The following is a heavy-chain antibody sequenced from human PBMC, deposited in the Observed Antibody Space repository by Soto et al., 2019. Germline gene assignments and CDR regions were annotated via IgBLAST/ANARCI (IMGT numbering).Heavy chain of an antibody. Sequence: LSLTCTVSGGSISSYYWSWIRQPPGKGLEWIGYIYYSGSTNYNPSLKSRVTISVDTSKNQFSLKLSSVTAADTAVYYCARPSRGYSYGYDYWGQGTLVTVSS. V-gene: IGHV4-59*01. CDR2: IYYSGST. CDR1: GGSISSYY. J-gene: IGHJ4*02. D-gene: IGHD5-18*01. CDR3: ARPSRGYSYGYDY.